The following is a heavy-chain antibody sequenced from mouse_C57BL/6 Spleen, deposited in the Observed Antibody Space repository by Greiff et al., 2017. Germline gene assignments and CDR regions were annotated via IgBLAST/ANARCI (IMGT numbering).Heavy chain of an antibody. J-gene: IGHJ2*01. V-gene: IGHV1-82*01. CDR3: ARWGEYGYFDY. Sequence: QVQLQQSGPELVKPGASVKISCKASGYAFSSSWMNWVKQRPGQGLEWIGRIYPGDGDTNYTGKFKGKATLTADKSSSPASMLPSRLTSEDSAVNVCARWGEYGYFDYWGQDTTLTVAS. CDR1: GYAFSSSW. CDR2: IYPGDGDT. D-gene: IGHD5-1*01.